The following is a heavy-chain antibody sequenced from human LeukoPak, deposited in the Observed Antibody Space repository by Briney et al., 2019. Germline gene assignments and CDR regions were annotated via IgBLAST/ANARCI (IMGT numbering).Heavy chain of an antibody. D-gene: IGHD6-19*01. CDR1: GYTFTSYG. V-gene: IGHV1-18*01. J-gene: IGHJ5*02. CDR3: ANLAGVVAGLDP. CDR2: ISADNGFT. Sequence: VASVKASCKASGYTFTSYGINWVRQAPGQGLEWMGWISADNGFTASAQNLQGRVTMTTDTSTNTAYMELRSLRSDDTAVYYCANLAGVVAGLDPWGQGTLVTVSS.